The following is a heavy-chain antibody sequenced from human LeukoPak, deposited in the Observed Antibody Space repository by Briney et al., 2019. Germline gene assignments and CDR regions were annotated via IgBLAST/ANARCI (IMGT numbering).Heavy chain of an antibody. D-gene: IGHD2-21*01. Sequence: SETLSLTCTASGGSISSYYWGWIRQPPGKGLEWIGYIYYSGSTNYNPSLKSRVTISVDTSKNQFSLKLSSVTAADTAVYYCARGGIVVVHDAFDIWGQGTMVTVSS. J-gene: IGHJ3*02. CDR2: IYYSGST. V-gene: IGHV4-59*01. CDR1: GGSISSYY. CDR3: ARGGIVVVHDAFDI.